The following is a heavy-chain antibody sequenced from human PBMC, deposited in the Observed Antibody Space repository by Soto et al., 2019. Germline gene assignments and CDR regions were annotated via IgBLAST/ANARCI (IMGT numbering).Heavy chain of an antibody. D-gene: IGHD6-13*01. V-gene: IGHV3-66*01. J-gene: IGHJ4*02. CDR2: LHSGGST. CDR1: GFTVSDGF. Sequence: EVQLVESGGGLVQPGGSLRLSCAATGFTVSDGFMTWVRQAPGKGLEWVSVLHSGGSTYYADSVKGRFTISRDNSKNTVYLQMISRGAEDTAVYYGARAYSTSWYSFDSWGQGTLVTVSS. CDR3: ARAYSTSWYSFDS.